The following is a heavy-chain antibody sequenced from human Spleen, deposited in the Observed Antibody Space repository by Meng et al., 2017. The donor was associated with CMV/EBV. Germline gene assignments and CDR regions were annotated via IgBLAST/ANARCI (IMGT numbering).Heavy chain of an antibody. CDR1: GGTLSSYS. V-gene: IGHV1-69*10. CDR3: ARDDNWGPDY. Sequence: SVKVSCKASGGTLSSYSINWVRQAPGHGLEWMGGIVPILNNPNYAQNFQDRVTITADKSMMTVYMELSALRSDDTAVYYCARDDNWGPDYWGQGTLVTVSS. J-gene: IGHJ4*02. CDR2: IVPILNNP. D-gene: IGHD7-27*01.